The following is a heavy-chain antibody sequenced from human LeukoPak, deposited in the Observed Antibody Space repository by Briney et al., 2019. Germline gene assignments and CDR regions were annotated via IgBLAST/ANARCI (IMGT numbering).Heavy chain of an antibody. V-gene: IGHV4-39*01. J-gene: IGHJ4*02. CDR3: ARHPHYYFDNSAR. D-gene: IGHD3-22*01. CDR1: GDSVRTSNYY. CDR2: MFYSGNT. Sequence: SETLSLTCTVSGDSVRTSNYYWGWIRQPPGKGLEWIGSMFYSGNTYYNPSLKSRVTISVDTSENRLSLRLSSVTAADTTVYYCARHPHYYFDNSARWGQGTLVTVSS.